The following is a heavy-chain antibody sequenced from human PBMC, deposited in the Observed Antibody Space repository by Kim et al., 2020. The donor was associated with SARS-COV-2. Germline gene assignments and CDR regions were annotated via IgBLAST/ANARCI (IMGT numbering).Heavy chain of an antibody. CDR3: AKGLGTFAYGMDV. D-gene: IGHD3-16*01. Sequence: YTATVKCRLTTPRNNTKNTLYLQMNNLRAEDTAIYYCAKGLGTFAYGMDVWGQGTTVTVSS. V-gene: IGHV3-23*01. J-gene: IGHJ6*02.